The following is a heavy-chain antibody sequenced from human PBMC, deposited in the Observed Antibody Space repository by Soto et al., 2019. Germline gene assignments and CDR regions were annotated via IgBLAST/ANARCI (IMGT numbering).Heavy chain of an antibody. D-gene: IGHD3-3*01. V-gene: IGHV6-1*01. CDR2: TYYRSKWYN. CDR1: GDSVSSNSAA. J-gene: IGHJ6*02. CDR3: AREPPYYDFWSGYQLYYYYGMDV. Sequence: PSQTLSLTCAISGDSVSSNSAAWNWIRQSPSRGLEWLGRTYYRSKWYNDYAVSVKSRITINPDTSKNQFSLQLNSVTPEDTAVYYCAREPPYYDFWSGYQLYYYYGMDVWGQGTTVTVSS.